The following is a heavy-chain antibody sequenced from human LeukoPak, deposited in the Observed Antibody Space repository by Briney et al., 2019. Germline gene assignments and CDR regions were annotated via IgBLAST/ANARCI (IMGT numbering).Heavy chain of an antibody. V-gene: IGHV4-31*03. CDR1: GGSISSGGYY. J-gene: IGHJ6*02. CDR2: IYYSGST. D-gene: IGHD2-2*01. CDR3: ARDSSSTSLMDV. Sequence: NASETLSLTCTVSGGSISSGGYYWSWIRQHPGKGLEWIGYIYYSGSTYYNPSLKSRVTISVDTSKNQFSLKLSSVTAADTAVYYCARDSSSTSLMDVWGQGTTVTVSS.